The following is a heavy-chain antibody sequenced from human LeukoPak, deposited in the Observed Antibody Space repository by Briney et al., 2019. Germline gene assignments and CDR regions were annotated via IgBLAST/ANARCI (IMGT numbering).Heavy chain of an antibody. CDR3: ATPFGIITGGHFDY. D-gene: IGHD1-1*01. V-gene: IGHV1-69*02. CDR2: IIPILGIA. J-gene: IGHJ4*02. Sequence: ASVKVSCKASGGTFSSYTISWVRQAPGQGLEWMGRIIPILGIANYAQKFQGRVTITADKSTSTAYMELSSLRSEDTAVHYCATPFGIITGGHFDYWGQGTLVTVSS. CDR1: GGTFSSYT.